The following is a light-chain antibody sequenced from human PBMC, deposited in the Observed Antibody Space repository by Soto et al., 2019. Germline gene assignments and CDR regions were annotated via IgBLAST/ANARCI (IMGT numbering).Light chain of an antibody. V-gene: IGLV2-14*01. Sequence: QSALTQPASVSGSPGQWITISCSGTIRDVGAYNLVSWYQQHPASPPQLIIYQVRNRPSGISFGFSGSKSGNTASLTISGHQAEDEADYYCSSYTSKSSLIFGGGTKLTVL. CDR3: SSYTSKSSLI. CDR1: IRDVGAYNL. CDR2: QVR. J-gene: IGLJ2*01.